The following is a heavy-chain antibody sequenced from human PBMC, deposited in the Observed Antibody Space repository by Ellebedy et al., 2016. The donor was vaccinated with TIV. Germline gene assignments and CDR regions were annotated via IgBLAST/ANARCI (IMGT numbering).Heavy chain of an antibody. CDR3: AREEWELLDY. V-gene: IGHV3-30*03. CDR2: ISYDGSTE. Sequence: GESLKISXAASGFTFSDYSMNWVRQAPGRGLEWVALISYDGSTEYYADAVKGRLTISRDNSNNTLYLQMNSLRPEDTAVYYCAREEWELLDYWGQGTLVTVSS. D-gene: IGHD1-26*01. J-gene: IGHJ4*02. CDR1: GFTFSDYS.